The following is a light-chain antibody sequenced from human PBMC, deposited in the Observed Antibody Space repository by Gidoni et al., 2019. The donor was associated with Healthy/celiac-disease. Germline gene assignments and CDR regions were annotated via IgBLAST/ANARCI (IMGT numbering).Light chain of an antibody. J-gene: IGKJ2*01. CDR2: GAS. CDR1: QSVSSSY. CDR3: QQYGSSPPNT. V-gene: IGKV3-20*01. Sequence: ESVLTQSPGTLSLSPGERATLSCRASQSVSSSYLAWYQQKPGQAPRLLIYGASSRATGIPDRFIGSGSGTDFTLTISRLEPEDFAVYYCQQYGSSPPNTFGQGTKLEIK.